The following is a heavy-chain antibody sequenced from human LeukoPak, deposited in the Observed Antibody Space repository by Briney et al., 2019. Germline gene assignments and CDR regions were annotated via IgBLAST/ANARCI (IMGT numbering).Heavy chain of an antibody. J-gene: IGHJ2*01. CDR3: AKVIGSSWYEYWYFDL. Sequence: PGRSLRLSCAASGFTFDDYAMHWVRQAPGKGLEWVSGISWNSGSIGYADSVKGRFTISRDNAKNSLYLQMNSLRAEDTALYYCAKVIGSSWYEYWYFDLWGRGTLVTVSS. V-gene: IGHV3-9*01. CDR2: ISWNSGSI. CDR1: GFTFDDYA. D-gene: IGHD6-13*01.